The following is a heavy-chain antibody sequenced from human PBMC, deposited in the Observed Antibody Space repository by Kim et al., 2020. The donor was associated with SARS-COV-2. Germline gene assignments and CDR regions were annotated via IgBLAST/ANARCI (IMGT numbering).Heavy chain of an antibody. J-gene: IGHJ6*02. CDR2: IIPIFGTA. V-gene: IGHV1-69*13. D-gene: IGHD3-9*01. Sequence: SVKVSCKASGGTFSSYAISWVRQAPGQGLEWMGGIIPIFGTANYAQKFQGRVTITADESTSTAYMELSSLRSEDTAVYYCARSYYDILTGYPSYYYYGMDVWGQGTTVTVSS. CDR3: ARSYYDILTGYPSYYYYGMDV. CDR1: GGTFSSYA.